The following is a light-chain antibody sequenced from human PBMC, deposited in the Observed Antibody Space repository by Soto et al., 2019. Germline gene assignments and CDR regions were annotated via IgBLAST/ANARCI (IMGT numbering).Light chain of an antibody. CDR2: AAS. CDR3: QQLNSYPLT. Sequence: DIQMTPSPSSLSASVVDRVTITCRASQSISNYLNWYQQKPGKAPKLLIYAASSLQSGVPLRFSGSGSGTDFTLTISSLQPEDFATYYCQQLNSYPLTFGGGTKVDIK. CDR1: QSISNY. V-gene: IGKV1-39*01. J-gene: IGKJ4*01.